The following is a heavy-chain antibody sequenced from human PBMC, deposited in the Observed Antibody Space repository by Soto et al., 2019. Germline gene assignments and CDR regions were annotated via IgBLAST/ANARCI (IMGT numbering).Heavy chain of an antibody. D-gene: IGHD2-15*01. CDR2: IIPILGIA. J-gene: IGHJ3*02. V-gene: IGHV1-69*02. CDR1: GGTFSSYT. CDR3: ARVLGFCSGGSCHGAFDI. Sequence: SVKVSCKASGGTFSSYTISWVRQAPGQGLEWMGRIIPILGIANYAQKFQGRVTITADKSTSTAYMELSSLRSEDTAVYYCARVLGFCSGGSCHGAFDIWGQGTMVIGSS.